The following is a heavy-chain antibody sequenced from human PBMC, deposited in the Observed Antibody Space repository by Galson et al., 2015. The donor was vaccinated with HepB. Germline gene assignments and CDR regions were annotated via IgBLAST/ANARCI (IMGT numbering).Heavy chain of an antibody. V-gene: IGHV4-34*01. CDR2: INYSGRT. Sequence: ETLSLTCAVSGGSFSGYSCAWIRQPPGQGLEWIGEINYSGRTNYNASLRSRVIMSVDPSNNQFSLTLRSVTAADTAVYYCARSFNYDILSDHYWGNWFDPWGQGTLVIVSS. D-gene: IGHD3-9*01. CDR1: GGSFSGYS. J-gene: IGHJ5*02. CDR3: ARSFNYDILSDHYWGNWFDP.